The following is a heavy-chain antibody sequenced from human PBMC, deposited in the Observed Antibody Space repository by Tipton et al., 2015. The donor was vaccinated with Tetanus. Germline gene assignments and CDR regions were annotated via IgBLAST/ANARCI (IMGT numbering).Heavy chain of an antibody. J-gene: IGHJ3*02. CDR2: VYNSGST. CDR1: GDSLNSGHY. V-gene: IGHV4-4*07. Sequence: LRLSCAVSGDSLNSGHYWTWIRQAAGKGLEWIGRVYNSGSTDYNPSLKSRLAMSLDTSKNQFSLKLSSVTAADTAVYYCARDHTRYSGSSVATFDIWGQGTMVTVSS. CDR3: ARDHTRYSGSSVATFDI. D-gene: IGHD6-6*01.